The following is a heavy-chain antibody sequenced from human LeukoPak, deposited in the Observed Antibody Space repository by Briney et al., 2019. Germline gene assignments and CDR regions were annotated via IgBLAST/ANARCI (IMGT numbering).Heavy chain of an antibody. D-gene: IGHD3-22*01. CDR1: GYTFTSYD. J-gene: IGHJ6*03. Sequence: ASVKVSCKASGYTFTSYDINWVRHATGQGLEWMGWMNPNSGNTGYAQKFQGRVTKTRNTSISTAYMELSSLRSEDTAVYYCARPAGYYYDSSGALRSYYYMDVWGKGTTVTVSS. V-gene: IGHV1-8*01. CDR3: ARPAGYYYDSSGALRSYYYMDV. CDR2: MNPNSGNT.